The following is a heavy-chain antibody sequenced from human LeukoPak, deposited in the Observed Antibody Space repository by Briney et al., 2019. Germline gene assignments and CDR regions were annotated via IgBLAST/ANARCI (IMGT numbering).Heavy chain of an antibody. CDR3: ARYYYDSSGYYYVPAIDY. CDR1: GYTFTGYY. Sequence: ASVKVSCKASGYTFTGYYMHWVRQAPGQGLEWMGWINPNSGGTNYAQKFQGRVTMTRDTSISTAYMELSRLRSNDTAVYYCARYYYDSSGYYYVPAIDYWGQGTLVTVSS. J-gene: IGHJ4*02. V-gene: IGHV1-2*02. D-gene: IGHD3-22*01. CDR2: INPNSGGT.